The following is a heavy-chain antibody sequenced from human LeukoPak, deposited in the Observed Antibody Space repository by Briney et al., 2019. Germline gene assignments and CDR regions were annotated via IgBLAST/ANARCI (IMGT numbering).Heavy chain of an antibody. CDR1: GFTFSSYA. D-gene: IGHD6-13*01. V-gene: IGHV3-30*04. CDR2: ISYDGGSR. J-gene: IGHJ5*02. CDR3: AKSQQQLVPFRQNWFDP. Sequence: GGSLRLSCAASGFTFSSYAMHWVRQAPGKGLEWVAVISYDGGSRYYADSVKGRFTISRDNSKNTLYLQMNSLRAEDTAVYYCAKSQQQLVPFRQNWFDPWGQGTLVTVSS.